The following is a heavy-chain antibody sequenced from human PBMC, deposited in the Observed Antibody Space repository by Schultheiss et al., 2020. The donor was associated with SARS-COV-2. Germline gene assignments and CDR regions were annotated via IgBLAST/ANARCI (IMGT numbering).Heavy chain of an antibody. J-gene: IGHJ6*02. CDR1: GLTVSNNY. CDR3: ARDRNYDYVWGSYRPRYYGMDV. Sequence: GGSLRLSCAASGLTVSNNYWNWVRQAPGKGLEWVSVISGSGDITYYADSVKGRFTISRDNSKNTLYLQVDSLRDEDTAVYYCARDRNYDYVWGSYRPRYYGMDVWGQGTTVTVSS. CDR2: ISGSGDIT. V-gene: IGHV3-66*02. D-gene: IGHD3-16*02.